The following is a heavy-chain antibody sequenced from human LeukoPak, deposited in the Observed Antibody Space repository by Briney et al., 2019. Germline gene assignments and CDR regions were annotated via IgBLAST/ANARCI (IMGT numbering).Heavy chain of an antibody. D-gene: IGHD4-11*01. V-gene: IGHV3-23*01. J-gene: IGHJ4*02. CDR1: GFTFSSYA. Sequence: GGSLRLSCAASGFTFSSYAMSWVRQAPGKGLEWVSAISNNGGYTYYADSVQGRFTISRDNSKSTLCLQMNSLRAEDTAVYYCAREVVATASAFDCWGQGTLVTVSS. CDR3: AREVVATASAFDC. CDR2: ISNNGGYT.